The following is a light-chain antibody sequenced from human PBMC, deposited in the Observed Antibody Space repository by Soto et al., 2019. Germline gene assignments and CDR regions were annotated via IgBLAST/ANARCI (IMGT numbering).Light chain of an antibody. Sequence: EIVLTQSPGTLSLSPGDRATLSCRASQSVSTNYLAWYQQKLGQAPRLLIYGASSRATGIPDRFSGNGSGDDLSLTIGSLEPAGFAVYYCPQYGSTPFTFGPGTKVDIK. J-gene: IGKJ3*01. V-gene: IGKV3-20*01. CDR1: QSVSTNY. CDR3: PQYGSTPFT. CDR2: GAS.